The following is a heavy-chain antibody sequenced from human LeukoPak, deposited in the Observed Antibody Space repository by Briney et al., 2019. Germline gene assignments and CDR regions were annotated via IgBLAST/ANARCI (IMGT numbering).Heavy chain of an antibody. Sequence: GGSLRLSCAASGFTFRSYEMNWVRQAPGKGLEWVSYTSSSGSTIYYADSVKGRFTISRDNAKNSLYLQMNSLRAEDTAVYYCARAHYYDSSGLDYWGQGTLVTVSS. D-gene: IGHD3-22*01. CDR2: TSSSGSTI. CDR3: ARAHYYDSSGLDY. J-gene: IGHJ4*02. CDR1: GFTFRSYE. V-gene: IGHV3-48*03.